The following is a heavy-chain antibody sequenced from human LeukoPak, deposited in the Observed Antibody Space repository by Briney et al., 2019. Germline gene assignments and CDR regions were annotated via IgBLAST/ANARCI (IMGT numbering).Heavy chain of an antibody. CDR3: AKGFAGYYYYYMDV. CDR1: GFTVSSNY. CDR2: ISGSGGST. J-gene: IGHJ6*03. V-gene: IGHV3-23*01. Sequence: PGGSLRLSCAASGFTVSSNYMSWVRQAPGKGLEWVSAISGSGGSTYYADSVKGRFTISRDNSKNTLYLQMNSLRAEDTAVYYCAKGFAGYYYYYMDVWGKGTTVTVSS.